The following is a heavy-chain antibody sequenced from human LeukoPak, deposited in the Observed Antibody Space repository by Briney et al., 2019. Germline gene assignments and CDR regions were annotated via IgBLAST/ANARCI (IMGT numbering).Heavy chain of an antibody. D-gene: IGHD3-22*01. J-gene: IGHJ6*03. Sequence: ASVKVSCKASGYTFTSYDMHWVRQAPGQGLEWMGIINPSGGSTSYAQKFQGRVTMTRDMSTSTVYMELSSLRSEDTAVYYCARDGHYDSSGKYYYYYYMDVWGKGTTVTVSS. CDR2: INPSGGST. CDR3: ARDGHYDSSGKYYYYYYMDV. CDR1: GYTFTSYD. V-gene: IGHV1-46*01.